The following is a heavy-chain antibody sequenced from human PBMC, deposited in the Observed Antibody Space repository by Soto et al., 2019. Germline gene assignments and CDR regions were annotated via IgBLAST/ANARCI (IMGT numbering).Heavy chain of an antibody. D-gene: IGHD2-8*01. V-gene: IGHV1-18*04. CDR1: TETFNNYG. CDR3: ARGGQKNLYTSIGP. CDR2: ISTYNGNTNT. J-gene: IGHJ4*01. Sequence: ASVKVSCKASTETFNNYGIMWVRQAPGQGLDWMGWISTYNGNTNTDHALRFQGRFTMTSDSASKTAYMELRGLTPDDTAIYYCARGGQKNLYTSIGPWGQGTLVTVSS.